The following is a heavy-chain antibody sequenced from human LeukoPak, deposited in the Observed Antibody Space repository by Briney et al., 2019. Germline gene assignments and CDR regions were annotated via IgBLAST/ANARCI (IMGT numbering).Heavy chain of an antibody. D-gene: IGHD3-3*01. CDR3: ARGFYYSHFWYFDY. J-gene: IGHJ4*02. CDR1: GGSFSGYY. Sequence: SETLSLTCAVYGGSFSGYYWSWIRQPPGKGLEWIGEINHSGSTNYNPSLKSRVTISVDTSKNQFSLKLSSVTAADTAVYYCARGFYYSHFWYFDYWGQGTLVTVSS. CDR2: INHSGST. V-gene: IGHV4-34*01.